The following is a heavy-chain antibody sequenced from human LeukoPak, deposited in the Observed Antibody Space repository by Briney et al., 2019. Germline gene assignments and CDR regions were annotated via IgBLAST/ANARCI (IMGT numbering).Heavy chain of an antibody. J-gene: IGHJ4*02. CDR3: ARAGSPDY. CDR2: LSKSGNT. CDR1: GGSISSYY. D-gene: IGHD3-10*01. V-gene: IGHV4-59*12. Sequence: PSETLSLTCTVSGGSISSYYWSWIRLPPGKGLEWIGYLSKSGNTNYSPSLKSRVTISVDTSKNQFSLKLSSVTAADTAVYYCARAGSPDYWGQGTLVTVSS.